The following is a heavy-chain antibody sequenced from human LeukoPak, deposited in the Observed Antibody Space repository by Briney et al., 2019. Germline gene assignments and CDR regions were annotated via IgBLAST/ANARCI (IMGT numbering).Heavy chain of an antibody. CDR3: ARLSTMTTDY. J-gene: IGHJ4*02. CDR2: IKSDGSTT. CDR1: GFTLSKNW. D-gene: IGHD4-17*01. Sequence: PGRSLRLSCAASGFTLSKNWMNWVRQAPGEGLVWVSGIKSDGSTTTYADSVKGRFTISRDNAKNTLYLQMNSLRAEDTAVYFCARLSTMTTDYWGQGTLVTVSS. V-gene: IGHV3-74*01.